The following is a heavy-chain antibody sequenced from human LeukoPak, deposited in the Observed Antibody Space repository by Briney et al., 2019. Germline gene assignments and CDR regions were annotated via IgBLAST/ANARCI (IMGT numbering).Heavy chain of an antibody. V-gene: IGHV1-2*06. CDR2: INPNSGGT. D-gene: IGHD5-24*01. CDR3: ARPIRDGYNPGGDC. Sequence: GASVKVSCKASGYTFTSYDINWVRQATGQGLEWMGRINPNSGGTNYAQKFQGRVTMTRDTSISTAYMELSRLRSDDTAVYYCARPIRDGYNPGGDCWGQGTLVTVSS. J-gene: IGHJ4*02. CDR1: GYTFTSYD.